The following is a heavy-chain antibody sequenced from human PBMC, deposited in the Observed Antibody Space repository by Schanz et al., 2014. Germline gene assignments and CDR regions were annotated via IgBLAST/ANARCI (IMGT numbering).Heavy chain of an antibody. J-gene: IGHJ6*02. CDR2: IIPVLAIA. V-gene: IGHV1-69*08. CDR3: ARDLTVDTGYVVHYYYYGMDV. CDR1: GGTFSSYT. Sequence: QVQLVQSGAEVKKPGSSVKVSCTASGGTFSSYTISWIRQAPGQGLEWMGRIIPVLAIADYAQKFQGRVTMTADTSTSTAYMDLRSLRSEDTAVYFCARDLTVDTGYVVHYYYYGMDVWGQGTTVTVSS. D-gene: IGHD5-12*01.